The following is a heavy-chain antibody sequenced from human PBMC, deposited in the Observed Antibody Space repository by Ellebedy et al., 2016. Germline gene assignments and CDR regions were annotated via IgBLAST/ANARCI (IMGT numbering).Heavy chain of an antibody. CDR2: IYPGDSDT. J-gene: IGHJ4*02. CDR1: GYSFTSYW. CDR3: ARLFTMVRGVIHYFDY. D-gene: IGHD3-10*01. Sequence: GGSLRLSXKGSGYSFTSYWIGWVRQMPGKGLEWMGIIYPGDSDTRYSPSFQGQVTISADKSISTAYLQWSSLKASDTAMYYCARLFTMVRGVIHYFDYWGQGTLVTVSS. V-gene: IGHV5-51*01.